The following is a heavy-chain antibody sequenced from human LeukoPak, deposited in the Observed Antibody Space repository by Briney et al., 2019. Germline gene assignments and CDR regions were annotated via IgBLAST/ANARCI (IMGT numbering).Heavy chain of an antibody. CDR1: GYTFTSYG. CDR3: ARDPRLLWFGESPDAFDI. V-gene: IGHV1-18*01. CDR2: ISAYNGDT. D-gene: IGHD3-10*01. J-gene: IGHJ3*02. Sequence: ASVKVSCKASGYTFTSYGISWVPQAPGHGLEWMGWISAYNGDTNYAQNLQGRVTMTTDTSTSTAYMELGGLTSDDTAVYYCARDPRLLWFGESPDAFDIWGQGTMVTVSS.